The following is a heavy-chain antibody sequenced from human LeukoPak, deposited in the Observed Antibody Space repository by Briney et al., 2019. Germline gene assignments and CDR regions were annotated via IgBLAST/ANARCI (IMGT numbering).Heavy chain of an antibody. J-gene: IGHJ4*02. CDR2: ISGYNGNT. CDR1: GYSFTSYG. CDR3: ARDYHCTITSCYIPDY. D-gene: IGHD2-2*01. Sequence: ASVKVSCKASGYSFTSYGISWVRQAPGQGLEWMGWISGYNGNTNYAQKLQGRVTMTTDTSTSTAYMDLRSLRSDDTAFYYCARDYHCTITSCYIPDYWGQGTLVTVSS. V-gene: IGHV1-18*01.